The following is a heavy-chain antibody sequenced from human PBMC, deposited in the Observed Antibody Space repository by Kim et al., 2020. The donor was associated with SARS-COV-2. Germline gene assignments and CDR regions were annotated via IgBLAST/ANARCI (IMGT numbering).Heavy chain of an antibody. Sequence: ADAVKGRFTISRDNSKNTLYLQMNSLRAEDTAVYYCAKDKGVHYITMIVGWGQGTLVTVSS. CDR3: AKDKGVHYITMIVG. V-gene: IGHV3-30*02. D-gene: IGHD3-22*01. J-gene: IGHJ4*02.